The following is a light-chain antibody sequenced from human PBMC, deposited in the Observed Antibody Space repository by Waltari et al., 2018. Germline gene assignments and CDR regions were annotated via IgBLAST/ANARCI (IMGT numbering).Light chain of an antibody. CDR1: RTNIGSNY. Sequence: QSVLTPPPSVSAAPGQRVTISCSGSRTNIGSNYVSWYQQPPGTAPKLLILDNDKRPSGIPDRFSASKSGSSATLGITGLQTGDEADYYCGSWDSSLSNMEFGGGTRLTVL. CDR2: DND. V-gene: IGLV1-51*01. J-gene: IGLJ3*02. CDR3: GSWDSSLSNME.